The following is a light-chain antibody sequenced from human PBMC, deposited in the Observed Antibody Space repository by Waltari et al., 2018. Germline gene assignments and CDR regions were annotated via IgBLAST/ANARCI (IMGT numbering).Light chain of an antibody. V-gene: IGLV1-44*01. CDR2: SDN. J-gene: IGLJ3*02. CDR1: RSHIRSTT. CDR3: AAWDDSLNGRV. Sequence: QSVLTQPPSASGTTGQRVTISCSASRSHIRSTTVYWYQPLPGTAPKLLTYSDNQRPSGVPDRFSGSKSGTSASLAISGLQAEDEADYYCAAWDDSLNGRVFGGGTKLTVL.